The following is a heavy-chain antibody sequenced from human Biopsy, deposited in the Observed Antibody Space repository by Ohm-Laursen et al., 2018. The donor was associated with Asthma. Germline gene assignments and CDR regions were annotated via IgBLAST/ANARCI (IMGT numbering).Heavy chain of an antibody. V-gene: IGHV3-33*08. Sequence: SLRLSCAASGFTFSTSWMTWVRQAPGKGLEWVALIWYDGSNKNYADSVKGRFTVSRDNSKNTLYLQMNSLRAEDTAVYYCAREGGADYYYYGMDVWGQGTTVTVSS. D-gene: IGHD3-16*01. CDR3: AREGGADYYYYGMDV. CDR1: GFTFSTSW. J-gene: IGHJ6*02. CDR2: IWYDGSNK.